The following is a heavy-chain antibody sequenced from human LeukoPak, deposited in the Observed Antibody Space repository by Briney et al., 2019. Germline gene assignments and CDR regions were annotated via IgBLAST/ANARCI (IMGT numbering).Heavy chain of an antibody. V-gene: IGHV1-8*01. CDR1: GYTFISYD. CDR3: ARGGVCGGATSGLVPPTY. CDR2: MNPNSGNT. Sequence: ASVKVSCKASGYTFISYDINWVRQPPGQGLEWMGWMNPNSGNTGYAQKFQGSVTMTLNTSINTAYMELTSLRSEDTAVYYCARGGVCGGATSGLVPPTYWGQGTLVTVSS. D-gene: IGHD3-16*01. J-gene: IGHJ4*02.